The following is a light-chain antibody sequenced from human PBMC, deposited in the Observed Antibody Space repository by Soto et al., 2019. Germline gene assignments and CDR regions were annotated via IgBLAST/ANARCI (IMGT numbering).Light chain of an antibody. J-gene: IGKJ4*01. V-gene: IGKV3D-15*01. Sequence: EIVMTQSPATVPVSPGERATLSCRASQSVSSSYLAWYQQKPGQAPRLLIYGASSRATGIPARFSGSGSGTKFTLTISSLQSEDFAVYYCQQYNKWTPATFGGEHKVDIK. CDR2: GAS. CDR3: QQYNKWTPAT. CDR1: QSVSSSY.